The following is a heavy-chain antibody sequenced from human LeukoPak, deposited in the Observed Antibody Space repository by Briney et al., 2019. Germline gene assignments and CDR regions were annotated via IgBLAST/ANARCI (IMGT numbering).Heavy chain of an antibody. Sequence: GGSLRLSCAASGFTFDDYAMHWVRQAPGKGLEWVSGISWNSGSIGYADSVKGRFTISRDNAKNSLYLQMNSLRAEDTALYYCAKDYDECSGSYYDYWGQGTLVTVSS. D-gene: IGHD1-26*01. CDR1: GFTFDDYA. J-gene: IGHJ4*02. CDR3: AKDYDECSGSYYDY. V-gene: IGHV3-9*01. CDR2: ISWNSGSI.